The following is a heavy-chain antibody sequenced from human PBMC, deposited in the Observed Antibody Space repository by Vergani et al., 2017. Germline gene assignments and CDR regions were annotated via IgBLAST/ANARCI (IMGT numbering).Heavy chain of an antibody. V-gene: IGHV3-21*01. CDR2: ISSSSSYI. D-gene: IGHD3-22*01. CDR3: ARDAYYDSSGYYSYYFDY. CDR1: GFTFSSYS. J-gene: IGHJ4*02. Sequence: EVQLVESGGGLVKPGGSLRLSCAASGFTFSSYSMNWVRQAPGKGLEWVSSISSSSSYIYYAYSVKGRFTISRDNAKNSLYLQMNSLRAEDTAVYYCARDAYYDSSGYYSYYFDYWGQGTLVTVSS.